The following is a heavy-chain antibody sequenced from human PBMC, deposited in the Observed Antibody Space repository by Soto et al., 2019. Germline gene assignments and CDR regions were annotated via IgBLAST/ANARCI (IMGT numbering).Heavy chain of an antibody. D-gene: IGHD3-16*01. V-gene: IGHV4-34*01. J-gene: IGHJ4*02. CDR1: GGSFSGYY. CDR2: INHSGST. Sequence: SETLSLTCAVYGGSFSGYYWSWIRQPPGKGLEWIGEINHSGSTNYNPSLKSRVTISVDTSKNQFSLKLSSVTAADTAVYYCASSGGEMATILSDLFDYWGQGTLVTVSS. CDR3: ASSGGEMATILSDLFDY.